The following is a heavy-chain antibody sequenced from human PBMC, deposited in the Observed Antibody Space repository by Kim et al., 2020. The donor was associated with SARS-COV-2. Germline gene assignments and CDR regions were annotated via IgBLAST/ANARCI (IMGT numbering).Heavy chain of an antibody. CDR3: ARVVGATSVGPRYFDY. CDR2: ISSSSSYI. Sequence: GGSLRLSCAASGFTFSSYSMNWVRQAPGKGLEWVSSISSSSSYIYYADSVKGRFTISRDNAKNSLYLQMNSLRAEDTAVYYCARVVGATSVGPRYFDYWGQGTLVTVSS. V-gene: IGHV3-21*01. D-gene: IGHD1-26*01. J-gene: IGHJ4*02. CDR1: GFTFSSYS.